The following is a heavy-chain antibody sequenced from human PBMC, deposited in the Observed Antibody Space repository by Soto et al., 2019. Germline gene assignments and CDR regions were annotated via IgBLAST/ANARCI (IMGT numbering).Heavy chain of an antibody. CDR2: IYHSGST. D-gene: IGHD3-22*01. CDR3: ARGMTDYYYDSSGYTN. J-gene: IGHJ4*02. V-gene: IGHV4-30-2*01. CDR1: GGSISSGGYS. Sequence: ASETLSLTCAVSGGSISSGGYSWSWIRQPPGKGLEWIGYIYHSGSTYYNPSLKSRVTISVDRSKNQFSLKLSSVTAADTAVYYCARGMTDYYYDSSGYTNWGQGTLATVYS.